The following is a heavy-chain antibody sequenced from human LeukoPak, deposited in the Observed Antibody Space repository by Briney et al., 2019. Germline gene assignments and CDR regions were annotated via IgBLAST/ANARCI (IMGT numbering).Heavy chain of an antibody. CDR2: IYYSGST. J-gene: IGHJ4*02. Sequence: SETLSLTCGVYGGSFSGYYWSWLRQPPGKGLEWIGSIYYSGSTYYNPSLKSRVTISVDTSKNQFSLKLSSVTAADTAVYYCARAYGDYDYWGQGTLVTVSS. D-gene: IGHD4-17*01. CDR1: GGSFSGYY. CDR3: ARAYGDYDY. V-gene: IGHV4-34*01.